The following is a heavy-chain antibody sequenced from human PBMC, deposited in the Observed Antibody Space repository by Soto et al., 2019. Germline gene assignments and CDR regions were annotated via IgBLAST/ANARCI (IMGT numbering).Heavy chain of an antibody. CDR2: ISGSGGST. Sequence: SLRLSCAASGFTFSSYAMSWVRQAPGKGLEWVSAISGSGGSTYYADSVKGRFTISRDNSKNTLYLQMNSLRAEDTAVYYCVYDFWSGYYGFYYYYYGMDVWGQGTTVTVSS. D-gene: IGHD3-3*01. V-gene: IGHV3-23*01. CDR1: GFTFSSYA. CDR3: VYDFWSGYYGFYYYYYGMDV. J-gene: IGHJ6*02.